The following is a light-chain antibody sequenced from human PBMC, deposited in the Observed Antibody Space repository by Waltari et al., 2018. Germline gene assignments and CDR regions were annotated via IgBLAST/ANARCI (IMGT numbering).Light chain of an antibody. Sequence: SYEVTQPPSVSVSPGQTASITCPGDKLGDKFACWYQQMPGQAPVLVIYQDGKRPSGIPERFSGSNSGDTATLTISGTQAMDEADYYCQAWDSTTVVFGGGTKLTVL. CDR3: QAWDSTTVV. V-gene: IGLV3-1*01. J-gene: IGLJ2*01. CDR1: KLGDKF. CDR2: QDG.